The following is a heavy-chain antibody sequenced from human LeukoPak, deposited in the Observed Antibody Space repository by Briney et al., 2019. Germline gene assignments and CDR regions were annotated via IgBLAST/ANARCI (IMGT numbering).Heavy chain of an antibody. D-gene: IGHD3-10*01. CDR3: AKDYGSGSYYNLPAFDY. CDR2: ISWNSGSI. V-gene: IGHV3-9*01. CDR1: GVTFDDYA. J-gene: IGHJ4*02. Sequence: PGRSLRLSCAASGVTFDDYAMHWVRQAPGKGLEWVSGISWNSGSIGYADSVKGRFTISRDNAKNSLYLQMNSLRAEDTALYYCAKDYGSGSYYNLPAFDYWGQGTLVTVSS.